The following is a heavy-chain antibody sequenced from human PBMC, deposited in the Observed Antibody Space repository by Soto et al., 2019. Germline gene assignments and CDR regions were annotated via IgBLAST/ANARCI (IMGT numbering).Heavy chain of an antibody. J-gene: IGHJ4*02. V-gene: IGHV2-5*02. CDR3: APSRNLITEDAQVGDFDS. CDR2: IYWDDDE. CDR1: GFSLTTDGEG. D-gene: IGHD3-10*01. Sequence: QITLKESGPTLVKPTQTLTLTCSFSGFSLTTDGEGVGWVRQTPGEALEWLALIYWDDDERYSPSLKTRLTITKDTSKNQVVLIMTNMAPMDTATYYCAPSRNLITEDAQVGDFDSWGQGTLVTVSS.